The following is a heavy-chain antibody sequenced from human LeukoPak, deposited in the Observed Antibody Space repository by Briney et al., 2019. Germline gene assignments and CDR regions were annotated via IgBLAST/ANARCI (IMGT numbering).Heavy chain of an antibody. D-gene: IGHD2-2*01. CDR3: ARGYCSSTSCYALWDNWFDP. Sequence: ASVKVSCKASGYTFTSYYMHWVRQAPGQGLEWMGIINPSGSSTSYAQKFQGRVTMTRDTSTSTVYMELSSLRSEDTAVYYCARGYCSSTSCYALWDNWFDPWGQGTLVTVSS. CDR2: INPSGSST. CDR1: GYTFTSYY. V-gene: IGHV1-46*01. J-gene: IGHJ5*02.